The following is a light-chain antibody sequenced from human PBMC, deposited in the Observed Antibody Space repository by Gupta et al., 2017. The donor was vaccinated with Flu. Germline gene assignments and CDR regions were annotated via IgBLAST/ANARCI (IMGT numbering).Light chain of an antibody. CDR3: QQYSDPPPYT. CDR2: GAS. CDR1: QRDSNRY. Sequence: ELTQFPGTLSLSPGVISTLSCRASQRDSNRYLAWYQQQARQPPRLIMDGASSRSTGIPDRSSSSGCATDFTPIISRLEHEDFAFYYCQQYSDPPPYTFGQGTKLEIK. V-gene: IGKV3-20*01. J-gene: IGKJ2*01.